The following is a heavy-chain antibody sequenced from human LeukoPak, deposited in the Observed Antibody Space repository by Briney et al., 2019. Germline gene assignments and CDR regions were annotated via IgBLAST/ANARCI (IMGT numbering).Heavy chain of an antibody. CDR1: GGSISNGGYY. D-gene: IGHD5-18*01. CDR3: ARDNSYEIDY. Sequence: PSETLSLTCTVSGGSISNGGYYWSWIRQHPGKGLEWIGYIYYSGSTYYNPSLKSRVSISVDTSKNQFSLKLSSVTAADTAVYYCARDNSYEIDYWGQGTLVTVSS. V-gene: IGHV4-31*03. J-gene: IGHJ4*02. CDR2: IYYSGST.